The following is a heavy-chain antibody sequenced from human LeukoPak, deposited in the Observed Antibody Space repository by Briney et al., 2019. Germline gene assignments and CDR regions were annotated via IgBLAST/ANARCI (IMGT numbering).Heavy chain of an antibody. D-gene: IGHD6-19*01. J-gene: IGHJ4*02. CDR2: MNPNSGNT. CDR3: AKVLDGSGWDFDY. V-gene: IGHV1-8*03. Sequence: ASVKVSCKASGYTFTSYDINWVRQATGQGLEWMGWMNPNSGNTGYAQKFQGRVTITRNTSISTAYMELSSLRSEDTAVYYCAKVLDGSGWDFDYWAQGTLVTVSS. CDR1: GYTFTSYD.